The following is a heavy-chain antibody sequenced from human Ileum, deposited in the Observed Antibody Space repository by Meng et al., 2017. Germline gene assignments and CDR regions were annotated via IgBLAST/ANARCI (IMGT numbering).Heavy chain of an antibody. D-gene: IGHD2-15*01. CDR2: VHPSGST. Sequence: QVKGQESGPGLVKPSGTLSLTCVVSGGSMNNGVWWSWVRQAPGKGLEWIGEVHPSGSTHYNPSLQSRVTLSIDNSKKLFSVSVRSVTSADTAVYYCVRHDYCSGHGETCYPHFDVWGQGTLVTVSS. CDR3: VRHDYCSGHGETCYPHFDV. V-gene: IGHV4-4*02. J-gene: IGHJ4*02. CDR1: GGSMNNGVW.